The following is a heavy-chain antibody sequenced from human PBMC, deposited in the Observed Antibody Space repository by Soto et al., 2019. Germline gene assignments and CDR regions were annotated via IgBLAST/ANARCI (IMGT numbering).Heavy chain of an antibody. V-gene: IGHV4-59*01. CDR1: CGSLSSYY. CDR3: ARGYCSSTSCYEFDY. J-gene: IGHJ4*02. CDR2: IYYSGNT. D-gene: IGHD2-2*01. Sequence: SETLCLTWTVSCGSLSSYYWNWIRQPPGKGLEWIGSIYYSGNTNYSPSLKSRVTISVDTSKKQFSLKLTSVTAADTAMYYCARGYCSSTSCYEFDYWGQGTLVTVSS.